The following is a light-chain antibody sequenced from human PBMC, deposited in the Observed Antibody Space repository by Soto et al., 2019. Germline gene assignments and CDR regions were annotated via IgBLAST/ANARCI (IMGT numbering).Light chain of an antibody. CDR2: RAS. V-gene: IGKV3-15*01. CDR1: QNIGSN. CDR3: QRQNGCPTT. J-gene: IGKJ5*01. Sequence: EMLMTQSPATLSVSPGERATLSCRASQNIGSNFAWYQQKPGQAPSLLIYRASTRAPGVPARFSGSGSGTEFTLAISSLQSDDFVVDYCQRQNGCPTTFGQGTRLEIK.